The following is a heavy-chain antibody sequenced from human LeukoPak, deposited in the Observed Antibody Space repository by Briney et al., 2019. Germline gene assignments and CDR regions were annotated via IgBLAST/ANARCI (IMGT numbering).Heavy chain of an antibody. V-gene: IGHV3-20*04. CDR1: GFTFDDHG. J-gene: IGHJ5*02. CDR2: INWNGGST. CDR3: AKDNGNWFDP. Sequence: RPGGSLRLSCTASGFTFDDHGMSWVRQAPGKGLEWVSNINWNGGSTGYVDSVKGRFTISRDNAKNSLYLLMNSLRAEDTAVYYCAKDNGNWFDPWGQGTLVTVSS.